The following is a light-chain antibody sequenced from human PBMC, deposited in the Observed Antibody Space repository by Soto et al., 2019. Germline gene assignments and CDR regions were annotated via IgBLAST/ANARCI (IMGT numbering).Light chain of an antibody. CDR3: QPYNNWPLT. CDR1: QSVSNN. V-gene: IGKV3D-15*01. J-gene: IGKJ4*01. CDR2: GAS. Sequence: EIVLTQSPGTLSLSPGERATLSCRASQSVSNNYLAWYQQKPGQAPRLLIYGASNRATGIPTRFSGSRSGAEFTLTINSLQSEDFAVYYCQPYNNWPLTFGGGTKVDIK.